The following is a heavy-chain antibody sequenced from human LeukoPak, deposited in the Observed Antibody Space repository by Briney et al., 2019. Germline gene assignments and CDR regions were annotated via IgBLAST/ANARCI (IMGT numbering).Heavy chain of an antibody. V-gene: IGHV1-18*01. CDR3: ARASFCSGGSCYTTEYYYYGMDV. D-gene: IGHD2-15*01. Sequence: ASVKVSCKASGYTFTSYGISWVRQAPGQGLEWMGWISAYKGNTNYAQKLQGRVTMTTDTSTSTAYMELRSLRSDDTAVYYCARASFCSGGSCYTTEYYYYGMDVWGQGTTVTVSS. CDR1: GYTFTSYG. J-gene: IGHJ6*02. CDR2: ISAYKGNT.